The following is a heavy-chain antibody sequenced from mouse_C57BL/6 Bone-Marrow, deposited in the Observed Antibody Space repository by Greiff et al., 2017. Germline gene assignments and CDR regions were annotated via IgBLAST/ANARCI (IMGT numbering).Heavy chain of an antibody. Sequence: QVHVKQPGAELVRPGSSVKLSCKASGYTFTSYWMDWVKQRPGQGLEWIGNIYPSDSETHYNQKFKDKATLTVDKSSSTAYMQLSSLTSEASAVYYCASGTIPSYFDYWGQGTTLTVSS. V-gene: IGHV1-61*01. J-gene: IGHJ2*01. D-gene: IGHD2-12*01. CDR1: GYTFTSYW. CDR3: ASGTIPSYFDY. CDR2: IYPSDSET.